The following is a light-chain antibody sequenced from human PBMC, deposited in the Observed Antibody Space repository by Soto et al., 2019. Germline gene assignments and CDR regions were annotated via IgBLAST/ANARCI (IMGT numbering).Light chain of an antibody. V-gene: IGLV4-69*01. CDR3: QTWGSGILV. CDR1: SGHSNYA. Sequence: QLVLTQSPSASASLGASVKLTCTLSSGHSNYAIAWHQQQSEKGPRYLMKLNSDGSHSKGDGIPDRFSGSSSGAERYLTISILQSEDEADYYCQTWGSGILVFGGGTKLTVL. CDR2: LNSDGSH. J-gene: IGLJ2*01.